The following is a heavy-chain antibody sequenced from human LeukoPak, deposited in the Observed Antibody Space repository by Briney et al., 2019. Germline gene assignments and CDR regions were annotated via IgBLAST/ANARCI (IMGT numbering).Heavy chain of an antibody. CDR1: GFTLTNYA. Sequence: GGPLRLSCAASGFTLTNYAMHWVRQPAGEGLEWVSALGTAGDTFYPGSVKGRFTISRDNAKKSLFLQMNSLRVEDTAIYYCARQSTPHGNFDYWGQGTLVTVSS. D-gene: IGHD5-24*01. CDR2: LGTAGDT. J-gene: IGHJ4*02. CDR3: ARQSTPHGNFDY. V-gene: IGHV3-13*01.